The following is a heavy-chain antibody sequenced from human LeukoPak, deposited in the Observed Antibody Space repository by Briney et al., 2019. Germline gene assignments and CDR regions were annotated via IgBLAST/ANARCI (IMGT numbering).Heavy chain of an antibody. CDR2: LYSGANT. J-gene: IGHJ6*02. CDR3: VRDGDYYYGMDV. V-gene: IGHV3-53*01. CDR1: GFTTSSNY. D-gene: IGHD4-17*01. Sequence: GGSLRLSCADSGFTTSSNYMNWVRQTPGKGLEWVSVLYSGANTYYADSVKGRFTFSRDSSKNTLYLQMNSLRAEDTAVYYCVRDGDYYYGMDVWGQGTTVTVSS.